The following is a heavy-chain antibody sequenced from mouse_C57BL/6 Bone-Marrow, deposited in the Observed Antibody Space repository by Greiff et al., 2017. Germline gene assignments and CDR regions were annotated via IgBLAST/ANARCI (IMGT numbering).Heavy chain of an antibody. CDR1: GYTFTSYW. V-gene: IGHV1-64*01. Sequence: VQLQQPGAELVKPGASVKLSCKASGYTFTSYWMHWVKQRPGQGLEWIGMIHPNSGSTNYNEKFKSKATLTVDKSSSTAYMQLSSLTSEDSAVYYCARPITTVVAFDYGGQGTTLTVSS. CDR2: IHPNSGST. D-gene: IGHD1-1*01. J-gene: IGHJ2*01. CDR3: ARPITTVVAFDY.